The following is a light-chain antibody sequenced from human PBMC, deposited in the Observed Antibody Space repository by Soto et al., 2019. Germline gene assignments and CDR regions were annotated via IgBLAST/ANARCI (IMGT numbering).Light chain of an antibody. J-gene: IGKJ5*01. CDR1: QSVSSY. V-gene: IGKV3-11*01. CDR3: QQRSNWPVT. Sequence: EIVLTQSPATLSLSPGERATLSCRASQSVSSYLAWYQQKPGQAPRLLIYDSSNRATGIPARFSGSGSGTDFTLTISSLEPEYFAVYYCQQRSNWPVTFGQGTRIEI. CDR2: DSS.